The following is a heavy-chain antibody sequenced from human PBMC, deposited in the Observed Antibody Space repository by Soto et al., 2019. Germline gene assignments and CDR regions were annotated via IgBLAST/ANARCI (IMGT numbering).Heavy chain of an antibody. CDR3: ASLHDYYDSSGYDAFDI. Sequence: GGSLRLSCAASGFTFSDYYMSWIRQAPGKGLEWVSYISSSSSYTNYADSVKGRFTISRDNAKNSLYLQMNSLRAEDTAVYYCASLHDYYDSSGYDAFDIWGQGTMVT. J-gene: IGHJ3*02. CDR2: ISSSSSYT. CDR1: GFTFSDYY. D-gene: IGHD3-22*01. V-gene: IGHV3-11*06.